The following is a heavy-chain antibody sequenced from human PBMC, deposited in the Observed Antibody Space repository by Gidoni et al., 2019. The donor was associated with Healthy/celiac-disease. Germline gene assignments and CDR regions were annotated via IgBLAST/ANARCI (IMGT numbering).Heavy chain of an antibody. J-gene: IGHJ4*02. Sequence: QVQLQESGPGLVKPSETLSLTCTVSGGSISSYYWSWIRQPPGKGLEWIGYIYYSGSTNYNPSLKSRVTISVDTSKNQFSLKLSSVTAADTAVYYCARGSSYYYGSGTLEGWGQGTLVTVSS. CDR3: ARGSSYYYGSGTLEG. CDR2: IYYSGST. V-gene: IGHV4-59*01. CDR1: GGSISSYY. D-gene: IGHD3-10*01.